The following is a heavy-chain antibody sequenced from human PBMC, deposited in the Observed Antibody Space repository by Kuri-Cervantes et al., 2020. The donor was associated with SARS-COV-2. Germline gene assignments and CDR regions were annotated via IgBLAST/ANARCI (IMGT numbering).Heavy chain of an antibody. CDR3: AGAEGGFRPYYYYGMDV. Sequence: ASVKVSCKASGYTFTSYAMHWVRQAPGQRLEWMGWINAGNGNTKYSQKFQGRVTITRDTSASTAYMELSSLRSEDTAVYYCAGAEGGFRPYYYYGMDVWGQGTTVTVSS. J-gene: IGHJ6*02. D-gene: IGHD6-6*01. CDR2: INAGNGNT. V-gene: IGHV1-3*01. CDR1: GYTFTSYA.